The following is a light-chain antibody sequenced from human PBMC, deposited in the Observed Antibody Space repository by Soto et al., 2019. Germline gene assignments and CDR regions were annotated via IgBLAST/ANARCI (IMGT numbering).Light chain of an antibody. CDR1: QSVSSSF. CDR2: GAS. J-gene: IGKJ4*01. Sequence: PGDRATLSCRASQSVSSSFLAWYQQKPGQAPRLLIYGASSRATGIPDRFSGSGSGTDFTLTISRLEPEDFAVYYCQQRSSWPLTVGGGTKVEIK. V-gene: IGKV3D-20*02. CDR3: QQRSSWPLT.